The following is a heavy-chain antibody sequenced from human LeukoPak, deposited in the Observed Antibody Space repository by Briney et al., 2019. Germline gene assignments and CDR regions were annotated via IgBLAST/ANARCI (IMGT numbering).Heavy chain of an antibody. V-gene: IGHV3-21*01. CDR1: GFTFSSYS. CDR3: GRVGGRSKAAKGDAFDI. D-gene: IGHD6-6*01. J-gene: IGHJ3*02. CDR2: ISSGSTYM. Sequence: GGPLRLSCAASGFTFSSYSMNWVRQAPGKGLEWVSSISSGSTYMYYADSVKGRFTISRDNAQNSMYLQMNSLRAEDTAVYYCGRVGGRSKAAKGDAFDIWGQGTMVTVSS.